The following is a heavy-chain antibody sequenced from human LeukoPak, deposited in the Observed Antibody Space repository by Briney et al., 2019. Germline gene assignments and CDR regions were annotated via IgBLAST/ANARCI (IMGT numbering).Heavy chain of an antibody. CDR1: GGTFSSYA. CDR3: ARVPGYGSGSKNWFDP. CDR2: IIPIFGTA. V-gene: IGHV1-69*06. D-gene: IGHD3-10*01. Sequence: SVKVSCKASGGTFSSYAISWVRQAPGQGLEWMGGIIPIFGTANYAQKFQGRVTITADKSTSTAYMELSSLRSEDTAVYYCARVPGYGSGSKNWFDPWGQGTLVTVSS. J-gene: IGHJ5*02.